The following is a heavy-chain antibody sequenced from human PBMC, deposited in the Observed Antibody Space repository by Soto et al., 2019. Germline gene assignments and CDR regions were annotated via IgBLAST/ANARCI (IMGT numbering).Heavy chain of an antibody. CDR3: ARARGGSSWGRIYYYGMDV. CDR2: TYYRSKWYN. Sequence: SQTLSLTCVISGDSVSSNSAAWNWIRQSPSRGLEWLGRTYYRSKWYNDYAVSVKSRITINPDTSKNQFSLQLNSVTPEDTAVYYCARARGGSSWGRIYYYGMDVWGQGTTVTVSS. V-gene: IGHV6-1*01. J-gene: IGHJ6*02. D-gene: IGHD6-13*01. CDR1: GDSVSSNSAA.